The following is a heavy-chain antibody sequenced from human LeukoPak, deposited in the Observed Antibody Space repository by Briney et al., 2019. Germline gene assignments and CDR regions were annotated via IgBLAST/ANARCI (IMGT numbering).Heavy chain of an antibody. J-gene: IGHJ4*02. V-gene: IGHV3-66*04. Sequence: GGSLRLSCAASEFSVGSNYMTWVRQAPGKGLEWVSLIYSSGSTYYADSVKGRFTISRDNSKNTLYLQMNSLRAEDTAVYYCAGPSSSSEAHDYWGQGTLVTVSS. CDR2: IYSSGST. CDR1: EFSVGSNY. CDR3: AGPSSSSEAHDY. D-gene: IGHD6-6*01.